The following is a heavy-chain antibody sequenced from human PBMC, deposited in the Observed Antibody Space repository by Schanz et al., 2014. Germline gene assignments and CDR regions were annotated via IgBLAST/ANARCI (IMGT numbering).Heavy chain of an antibody. CDR3: ARVEGSSGSASSYRALNV. V-gene: IGHV3-7*01. Sequence: EVQLVESGGGLVQPGGSLRLSCAASGFTFSNYCMSWVRQAPGKGLEWVANIKQDGSEKYYVDSVKGRFTISRDNAKKSLYLQMNTLRAEDTAIYYCARVEGSSGSASSYRALNVWGQGTTVTVSS. D-gene: IGHD3-10*01. CDR1: GFTFSNYC. J-gene: IGHJ3*01. CDR2: IKQDGSEK.